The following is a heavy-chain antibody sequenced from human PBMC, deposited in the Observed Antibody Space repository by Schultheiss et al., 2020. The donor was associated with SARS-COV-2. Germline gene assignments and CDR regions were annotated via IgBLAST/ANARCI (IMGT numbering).Heavy chain of an antibody. Sequence: GGSLRLSCAASGFTFSSYAMSWVRQAPGKGLEWVSAISGSGGSAYYADSVKGRFTISRDNSKNTLYLQMNSLKTEDTAVYYCARGSKVRGGAFDIWGQGTMVTVSS. CDR2: ISGSGGSA. CDR3: ARGSKVRGGAFDI. J-gene: IGHJ3*02. D-gene: IGHD3-10*01. V-gene: IGHV3-23*01. CDR1: GFTFSSYA.